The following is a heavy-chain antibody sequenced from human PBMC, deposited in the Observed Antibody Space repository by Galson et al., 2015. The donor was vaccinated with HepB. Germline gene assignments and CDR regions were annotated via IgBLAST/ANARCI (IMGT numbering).Heavy chain of an antibody. CDR2: ISWNSGSI. J-gene: IGHJ2*01. CDR3: AKFPGGYCSSTRCNGYFDL. Sequence: SLRLSCAASGFTFDDYAMHWVRQAPGKGLEWVSGISWNSGSIGYADSVKGRFTISRDNAKNSLYLQMNSLRAEDTALYYCAKFPGGYCSSTRCNGYFDLWGRGTLVTVSS. V-gene: IGHV3-9*01. D-gene: IGHD2-2*01. CDR1: GFTFDDYA.